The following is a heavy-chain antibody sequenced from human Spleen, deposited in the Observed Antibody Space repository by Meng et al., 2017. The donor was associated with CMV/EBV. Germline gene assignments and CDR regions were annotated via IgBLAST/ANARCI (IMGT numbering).Heavy chain of an antibody. Sequence: GGSLRLSCAASGFTFSSYSMNWVRQAPGKGLEWVSSISSSSSYIYYADSVKGRFTISRDNAKNSLYLQMKSLRAEDTAVYYCARLSYDSSWGPDFDCWGQGILVTVSS. CDR1: GFTFSSYS. CDR3: ARLSYDSSWGPDFDC. V-gene: IGHV3-21*04. D-gene: IGHD3-22*01. CDR2: ISSSSSYI. J-gene: IGHJ4*02.